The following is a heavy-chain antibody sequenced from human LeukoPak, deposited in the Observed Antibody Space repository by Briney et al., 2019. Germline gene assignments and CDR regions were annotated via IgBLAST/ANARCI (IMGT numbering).Heavy chain of an antibody. CDR1: GFTFSSYA. Sequence: GGSLRLSCAASGFTFSSYAMSWVRQAPGKGLEWVSAISGSGGSTYYADSVKGRFTISRDNSKNTLYLQMNSRRAEDTAVYYCAKDPVSPGDYDYWGQGTLVTVSS. J-gene: IGHJ4*02. CDR3: AKDPVSPGDYDY. D-gene: IGHD4-17*01. V-gene: IGHV3-23*01. CDR2: ISGSGGST.